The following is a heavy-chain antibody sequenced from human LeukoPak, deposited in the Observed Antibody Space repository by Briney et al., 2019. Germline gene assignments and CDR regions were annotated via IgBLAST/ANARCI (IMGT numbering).Heavy chain of an antibody. Sequence: ASVKVSCKAFGYTFTSYGISWVRQAPGQGLEWMGWISAYNGNTNYAQKLQGRVTMTTDTSTSTAYMELRSLRSDDTAVYYCAVMVVANVHYDYWGQGTLVTVSS. V-gene: IGHV1-18*01. CDR2: ISAYNGNT. D-gene: IGHD2-15*01. J-gene: IGHJ4*02. CDR3: AVMVVANVHYDY. CDR1: GYTFTSYG.